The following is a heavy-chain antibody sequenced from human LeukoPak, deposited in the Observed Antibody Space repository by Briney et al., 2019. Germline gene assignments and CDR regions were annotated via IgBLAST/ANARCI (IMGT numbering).Heavy chain of an antibody. CDR3: AREDPGYYGSGSRLDY. CDR2: IYYSGST. CDR1: GGSISSYY. V-gene: IGHV4-59*01. D-gene: IGHD3-10*01. J-gene: IGHJ4*02. Sequence: PSETLTLTCTVSGGSISSYYWSWIRQPPGKGLEGIGYIYYSGSTNYNPSLKSRVTISVDTSKNQFSLKLSPVTAADTAVYYCAREDPGYYGSGSRLDYWGQGTLVTVSS.